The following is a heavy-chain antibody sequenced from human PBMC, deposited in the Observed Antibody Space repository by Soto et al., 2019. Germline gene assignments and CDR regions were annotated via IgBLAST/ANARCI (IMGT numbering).Heavy chain of an antibody. CDR1: GGTFSSYA. D-gene: IGHD6-6*01. CDR3: ARDRGPLVHYYYYYYGMDV. J-gene: IGHJ6*02. Sequence: ASVKVSCKASGGTFSSYAISWVRQARGQGLEWMGGIIPIFGTANYAQKFQGRVTITADESTSTAYMELSSLRSEDTAVYYCARDRGPLVHYYYYYYGMDVWGQGTTVTVSS. V-gene: IGHV1-69*13. CDR2: IIPIFGTA.